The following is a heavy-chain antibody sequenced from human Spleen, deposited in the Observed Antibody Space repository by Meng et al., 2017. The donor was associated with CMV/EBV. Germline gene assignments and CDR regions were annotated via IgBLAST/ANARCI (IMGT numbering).Heavy chain of an antibody. CDR3: ARDGTFDWNYEDY. CDR2: INWNGVSR. V-gene: IGHV3-20*04. J-gene: IGHJ4*02. D-gene: IGHD1-7*01. Sequence: CAGYGFILDDYGMSWVRQAPGKGLEWVSGINWNGVSRGYADSVKGRFTISRDKAKNSLYLQMNSLRAEDTALYYCARDGTFDWNYEDYWGQGTLVTVSS. CDR1: GFILDDYG.